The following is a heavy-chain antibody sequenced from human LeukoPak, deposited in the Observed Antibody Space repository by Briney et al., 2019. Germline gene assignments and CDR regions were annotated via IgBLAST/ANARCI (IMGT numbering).Heavy chain of an antibody. J-gene: IGHJ6*02. CDR1: GYTFTSYG. CDR3: ARDPLTLTGHYIDYYGLDV. D-gene: IGHD3-9*01. Sequence: ASVTVSCKASGYTFTSYGISWVRQAPGQGLEWMGWISSHTGKTKTIQKLQGRVTMTTDTSTSTAYMELRSLRSDDTAVYYCARDPLTLTGHYIDYYGLDVWGQGTTVTVPS. CDR2: ISSHTGKT. V-gene: IGHV1-18*01.